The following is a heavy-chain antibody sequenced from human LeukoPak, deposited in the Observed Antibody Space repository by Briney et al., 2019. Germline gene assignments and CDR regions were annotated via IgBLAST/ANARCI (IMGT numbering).Heavy chain of an antibody. CDR1: GYTFTVYY. CDR3: ARSRRVGNGEYPDY. J-gene: IGHJ4*02. CDR2: INPNTGDT. V-gene: IGHV1-2*02. Sequence: ASVKVSCKASGYTFTVYYMHWVRKTPGQGLEWMGWINPNTGDTNYGRKFQGRDTMTRDTSINTAYMELRSLRSDDTAVYYCARSRRVGNGEYPDYWGQGTLVTVSS. D-gene: IGHD3-10*01.